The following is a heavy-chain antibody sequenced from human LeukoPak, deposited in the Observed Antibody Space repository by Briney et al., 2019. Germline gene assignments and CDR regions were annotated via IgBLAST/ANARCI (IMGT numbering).Heavy chain of an antibody. CDR1: GFTFSDYY. CDR3: ARSRDYYGSGSFDY. CDR2: INWNGGST. J-gene: IGHJ4*02. Sequence: GGSLRLSCAASGFTFSDYYMSWIRQAPGKGLEWVSGINWNGGSTGYADSVKGRFTISRDNAKNSLYLQMNSLRAEDTALYYCARSRDYYGSGSFDYWGQGTLVTVSS. D-gene: IGHD3-10*01. V-gene: IGHV3-20*04.